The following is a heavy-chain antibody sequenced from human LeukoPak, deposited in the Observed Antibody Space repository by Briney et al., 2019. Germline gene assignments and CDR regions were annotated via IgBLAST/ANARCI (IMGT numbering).Heavy chain of an antibody. J-gene: IGHJ4*02. CDR3: ASGTTERIDY. CDR2: INPSSGGT. CDR1: GYTFTTQY. Sequence: ASVKVSCKASGYTFTTQYMHWVRQAPGQGLEWMGRINPSSGGTNYVQKFQGRVTTTRDTSITTAYMELTSLRSDDTAVYYCASGTTERIDYWGQGTLVTVSS. V-gene: IGHV1-2*06. D-gene: IGHD1-1*01.